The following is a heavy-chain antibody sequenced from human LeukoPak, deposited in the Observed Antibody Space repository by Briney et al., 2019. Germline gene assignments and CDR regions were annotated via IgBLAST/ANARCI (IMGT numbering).Heavy chain of an antibody. V-gene: IGHV3-30*18. CDR3: AKGGVATVDYFDY. J-gene: IGHJ4*02. Sequence: PGGSLRLSCAASGFTFGSYGMHWVRQAPGKGLQWVAVISYDGRNRYYADSVKGRFTISRDDSKNTVYLQMNSLGAEDTALYYCAKGGVATVDYFDYWGQGTLVTVSS. D-gene: IGHD5-12*01. CDR2: ISYDGRNR. CDR1: GFTFGSYG.